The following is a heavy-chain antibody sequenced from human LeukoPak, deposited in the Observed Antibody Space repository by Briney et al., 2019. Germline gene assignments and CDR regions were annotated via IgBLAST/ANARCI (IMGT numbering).Heavy chain of an antibody. D-gene: IGHD3-9*01. CDR3: ARHLGYYDILTGYYKPHWYFDL. CDR1: GGSISSGGYS. Sequence: PSETLSLTCAVSGGSISSGGYSWSWIRQPPGKGLEWIGYIYHSGSTYYNPSLKSRFTISVDRSKNQFSLKLSSVTAAETAVYYCARHLGYYDILTGYYKPHWYFDLWGRGTLVTVSS. J-gene: IGHJ2*01. V-gene: IGHV4-30-2*01. CDR2: IYHSGST.